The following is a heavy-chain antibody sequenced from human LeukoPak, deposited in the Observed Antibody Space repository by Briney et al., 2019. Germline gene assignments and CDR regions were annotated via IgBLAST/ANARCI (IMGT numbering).Heavy chain of an antibody. Sequence: ASVKVSCKASGYTFTSYDINWVRQATGQGLEWMGWMNPNSGNTGYAQKFQGRVTMTRNTSISTAYMELSSLRSEDTAVYYCARSPGVRYFDWLSPRRGMDVWGQGTTVTVSS. V-gene: IGHV1-8*01. J-gene: IGHJ6*02. D-gene: IGHD3-9*01. CDR3: ARSPGVRYFDWLSPRRGMDV. CDR2: MNPNSGNT. CDR1: GYTFTSYD.